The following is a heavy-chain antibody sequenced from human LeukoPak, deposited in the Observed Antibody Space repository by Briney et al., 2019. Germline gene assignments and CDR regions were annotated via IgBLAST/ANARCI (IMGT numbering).Heavy chain of an antibody. Sequence: GGSLRLSCAASGFTFSSYAMTWVRHGPGKGLEWVADISGVGGSTFYADSVKGRFTISRDNSKNTLYLQMHSLRAEDAAVYYCVVYGGSDTNAFDIWGQGTMVTVSS. CDR3: VVYGGSDTNAFDI. D-gene: IGHD5-12*01. J-gene: IGHJ3*02. CDR1: GFTFSSYA. CDR2: ISGVGGST. V-gene: IGHV3-23*01.